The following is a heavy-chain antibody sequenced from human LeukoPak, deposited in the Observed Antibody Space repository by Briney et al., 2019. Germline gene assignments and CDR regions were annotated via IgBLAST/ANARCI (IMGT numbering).Heavy chain of an antibody. Sequence: ASVKVSCTASGYTFTGYYMHWVRHVPGQGLEWMGWINPNSGGTNYAQKFQGRVTMTRDTSISTAYMELSRLRSDETAVYYCARLGIAARRYFDYWGQGTLVTVSS. CDR3: ARLGIAARRYFDY. CDR2: INPNSGGT. J-gene: IGHJ4*02. V-gene: IGHV1-2*02. D-gene: IGHD6-6*01. CDR1: GYTFTGYY.